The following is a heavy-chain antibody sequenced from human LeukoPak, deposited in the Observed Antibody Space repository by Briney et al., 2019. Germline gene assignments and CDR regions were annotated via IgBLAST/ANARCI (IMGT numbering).Heavy chain of an antibody. CDR3: TRDLGQWLLQGIFFDY. Sequence: ASVKVSCKASGYTFTSYGISWVRQAPGQGPEWMGWISAYSTYNGNTNYAQRFQGRVTMTTDTSTSTAYMELRSLRSDDTAVYYCTRDLGQWLLQGIFFDYWGQGTLVTVSS. CDR1: GYTFTSYG. D-gene: IGHD5-12*01. CDR2: ISAYSTYNGNT. V-gene: IGHV1-18*01. J-gene: IGHJ4*02.